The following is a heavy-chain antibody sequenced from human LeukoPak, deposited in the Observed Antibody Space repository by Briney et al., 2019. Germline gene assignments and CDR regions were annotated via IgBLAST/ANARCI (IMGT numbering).Heavy chain of an antibody. CDR2: FDPEDGET. D-gene: IGHD6-19*01. CDR3: ATGEGIAVAGPFDY. V-gene: IGHV1-24*01. J-gene: IGHJ4*02. Sequence: GASVKVSCKVSGYTLTELSMHWVRQAPGKGLEWMGGFDPEDGETIYAQKFQGRVTMTEDTSTDTAYMEPSSLRSEDTAVYYCATGEGIAVAGPFDYWGQGTLVTVSS. CDR1: GYTLTELS.